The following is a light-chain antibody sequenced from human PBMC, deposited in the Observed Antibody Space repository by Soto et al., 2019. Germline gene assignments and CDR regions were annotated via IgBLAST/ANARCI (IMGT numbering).Light chain of an antibody. CDR1: HSVSSSY. Sequence: EIVLTQSPATLSLSPGERATLSCRASHSVSSSYLAWYQQKPGQAPRLLIYGASSRATGIPDRFSGSGSGTDFTLTISRLEPEDFAVYYCQQYGSSSITFGQGTRLEIK. V-gene: IGKV3-20*01. J-gene: IGKJ5*01. CDR2: GAS. CDR3: QQYGSSSIT.